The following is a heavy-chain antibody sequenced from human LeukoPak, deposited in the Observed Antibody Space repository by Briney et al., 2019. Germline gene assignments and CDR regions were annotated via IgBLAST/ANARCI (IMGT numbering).Heavy chain of an antibody. J-gene: IGHJ3*02. CDR3: GRDSGPNTTTIYYDALDM. Sequence: HPGGSLRLSCAGSGFSFRRFWMTWVRQAPGRGLEWVANINGDGDGKRYADSVKDRFTISRDNARSLVFLQIHSLRHEDTSLYYCGRDSGPNTTTIYYDALDMGAQGTMVTVSS. CDR1: GFSFRRFW. V-gene: IGHV3-7*01. CDR2: INGDGDGK. D-gene: IGHD1-26*01.